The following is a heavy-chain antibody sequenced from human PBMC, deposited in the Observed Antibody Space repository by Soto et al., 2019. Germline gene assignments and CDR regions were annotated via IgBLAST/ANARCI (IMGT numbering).Heavy chain of an antibody. CDR2: ISYDGSNK. Sequence: QVQLVESGGGVVQPGRSLRLSCAASGFTFSSYGMHWVRQAPGKGLEWVAVISYDGSNKYYADSVKGRFTISRDNSKNTLYLQMNSLRAEDTAVYYCAKFFQWLADTNGYYGMDVRGQGTTVTVSS. V-gene: IGHV3-30*18. D-gene: IGHD6-19*01. CDR1: GFTFSSYG. CDR3: AKFFQWLADTNGYYGMDV. J-gene: IGHJ6*02.